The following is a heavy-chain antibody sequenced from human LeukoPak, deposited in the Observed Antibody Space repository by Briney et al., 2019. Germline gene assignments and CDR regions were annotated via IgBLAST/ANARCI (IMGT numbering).Heavy chain of an antibody. Sequence: ASVRVSFKASGDTFSNYAIYWVRQAPGQGLEWVGGILPILGATKNGQKLQGRVTFTADESTSTVYMELSSLRSEDTAIYYCARAHFSAYTGSEWGQGTLVTVSS. V-gene: IGHV1-69*01. J-gene: IGHJ4*02. CDR3: ARAHFSAYTGSE. D-gene: IGHD3-16*01. CDR2: ILPILGAT. CDR1: GDTFSNYA.